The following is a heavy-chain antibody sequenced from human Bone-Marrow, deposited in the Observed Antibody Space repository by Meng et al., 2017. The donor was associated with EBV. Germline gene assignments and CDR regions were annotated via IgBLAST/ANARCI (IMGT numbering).Heavy chain of an antibody. Sequence: EVQLVGSGGGLVQPGGSLNLSCAASGFTFSGSAMHWVRQASGKGLEWVGRIRSKANSYATAYAASVKGRFTISRDDSKNTAYLQMNSLKTEDTAVYYCTSPSYSSGGGYRGQGTLGTVSS. V-gene: IGHV3-73*02. J-gene: IGHJ4*02. CDR3: TSPSYSSGGGY. CDR2: IRSKANSYAT. CDR1: GFTFSGSA. D-gene: IGHD6-19*01.